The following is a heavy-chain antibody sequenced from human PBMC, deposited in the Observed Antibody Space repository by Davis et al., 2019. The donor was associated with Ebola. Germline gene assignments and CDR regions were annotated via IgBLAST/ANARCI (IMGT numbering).Heavy chain of an antibody. CDR1: GFTFSSYD. CDR3: ARSTYWYESSGYSSYYYYYMDV. CDR2: IRTGSTASI. J-gene: IGHJ6*03. V-gene: IGHV3-21*05. Sequence: PGGSLRLSCAASGFTFSSYDMNWVRQAPGKGLEWVSFIRTGSTASIYYADSVKGRFTISRDNAKNSLYLQMNSLRAEDTAVYYCARSTYWYESSGYSSYYYYYMDVWGKGTTVTVSS. D-gene: IGHD3-22*01.